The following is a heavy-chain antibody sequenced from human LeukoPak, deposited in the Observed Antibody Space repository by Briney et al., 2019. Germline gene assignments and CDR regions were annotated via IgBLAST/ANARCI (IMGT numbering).Heavy chain of an antibody. Sequence: SETLSLTCTVSGGSISSGSYYWSWIRQPAGKGLEWIGRIYTSGSTNYNPSLKSRVTISVDTSKNQFSLKLSSVTAGDTAVYYCARATGYFDYWGQGTLVTVSS. CDR2: IYTSGST. J-gene: IGHJ4*02. V-gene: IGHV4-61*02. CDR1: GGSISSGSYY. CDR3: ARATGYFDY.